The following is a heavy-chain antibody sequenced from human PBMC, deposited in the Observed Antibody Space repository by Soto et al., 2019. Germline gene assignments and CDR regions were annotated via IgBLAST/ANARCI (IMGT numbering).Heavy chain of an antibody. D-gene: IGHD1-1*01. J-gene: IGHJ4*02. CDR1: GVSVSSGSFY. CDR3: ARGATVSQYDY. CDR2: ISYSGTT. Sequence: SETLSLTCTVSGVSVSSGSFYWAWIRQPPGKGLEWIGFISYSGTTNYNPSLKSRVAISVDTSRSHISLKVSSLTAAGTAVYYCARGATVSQYDYWGQGTLVTVSS. V-gene: IGHV4-61*01.